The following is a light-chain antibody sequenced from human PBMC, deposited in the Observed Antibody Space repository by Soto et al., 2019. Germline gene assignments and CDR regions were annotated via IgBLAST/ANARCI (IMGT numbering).Light chain of an antibody. V-gene: IGKV1-17*01. CDR3: QRYNDYQYI. CDR1: QDIRSS. J-gene: IGKJ2*01. CDR2: TAS. Sequence: DIQMTQSPSSLSASVGDRVTITCRASQDIRSSLVWYQQKSGEAPKRLIYTASNLQSGVPSRFSGSGSGTEFTLTIAGLQPEDFATYYCQRYNDYQYIFGQGTKLEIK.